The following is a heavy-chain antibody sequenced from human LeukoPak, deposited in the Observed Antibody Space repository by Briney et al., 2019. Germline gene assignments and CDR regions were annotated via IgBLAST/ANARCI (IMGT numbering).Heavy chain of an antibody. D-gene: IGHD6-13*01. CDR1: GLTFTSSA. J-gene: IGHJ4*02. CDR3: ARSGPSYSSSWCDY. CDR2: IVVGSGNT. V-gene: IGHV1-58*02. Sequence: ASVKVSCKASGLTFTSSAMQWVRQARGQRLEWIGWIVVGSGNTNYAQKFQERATITRDMSTSTAYMELRSLRSDDTAVYYCARSGPSYSSSWCDYWGQGTLVTVSS.